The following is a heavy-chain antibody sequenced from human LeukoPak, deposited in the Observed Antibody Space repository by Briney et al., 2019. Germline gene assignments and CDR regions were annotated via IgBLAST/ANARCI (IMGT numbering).Heavy chain of an antibody. D-gene: IGHD3-10*01. Sequence: GGSLRLSCATSGFTLSNYWMTWVRQAPGKGLEWVANIKQDGSEKYYVDSVKGRFTISRDNAKNSLYLQMDSLRAEDTAVYYCARGMFYYGSGSDTGDYWGQGILVTVSS. CDR3: ARGMFYYGSGSDTGDY. CDR2: IKQDGSEK. V-gene: IGHV3-7*05. J-gene: IGHJ4*02. CDR1: GFTLSNYW.